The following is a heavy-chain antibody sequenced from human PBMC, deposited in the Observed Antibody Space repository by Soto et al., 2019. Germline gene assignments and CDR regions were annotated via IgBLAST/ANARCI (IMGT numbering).Heavy chain of an antibody. Sequence: QVRLKQRGAGLLKPSETLSLTCDVYGGSFSGYYWSWIRQSPGKGLEWIGQIKHSGGTNYNPLIKSRVTISVDTPRNQFSLKLSSVTAADTAVYFCARTYYYRSGTYFAWFDPWGQGTLVTVSS. CDR3: ARTYYYRSGTYFAWFDP. CDR1: GGSFSGYY. D-gene: IGHD3-10*01. V-gene: IGHV4-34*01. J-gene: IGHJ5*02. CDR2: IKHSGGT.